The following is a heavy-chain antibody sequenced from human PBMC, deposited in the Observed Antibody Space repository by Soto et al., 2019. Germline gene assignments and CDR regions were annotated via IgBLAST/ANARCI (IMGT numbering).Heavy chain of an antibody. D-gene: IGHD3-3*01. CDR3: ARDTIMIFGVDYYGMDV. J-gene: IGHJ6*02. CDR2: IYYSGST. Sequence: SETLSLTCTVSGGSISSYYWSWIRQPPGKGLEWIGYIYYSGSTNYNPSLKSRVTISVDTSKNQFSLKLSSVTAADTAVYYCARDTIMIFGVDYYGMDVWGQGTTVTVSS. CDR1: GGSISSYY. V-gene: IGHV4-59*01.